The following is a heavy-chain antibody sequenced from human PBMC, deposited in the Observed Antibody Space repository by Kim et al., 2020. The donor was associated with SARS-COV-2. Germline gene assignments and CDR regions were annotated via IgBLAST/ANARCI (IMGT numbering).Heavy chain of an antibody. Sequence: ADSVKGRFTIARDNSKNTLYLQMNSLRAEDTAVYYCARGYYDFWSGYFDYWGQGTLVTVSS. V-gene: IGHV3-30*01. CDR3: ARGYYDFWSGYFDY. J-gene: IGHJ4*02. D-gene: IGHD3-3*01.